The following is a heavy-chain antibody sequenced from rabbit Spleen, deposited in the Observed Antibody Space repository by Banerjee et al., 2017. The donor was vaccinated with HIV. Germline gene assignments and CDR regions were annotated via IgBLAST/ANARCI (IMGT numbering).Heavy chain of an antibody. CDR2: INTATGKA. D-gene: IGHD1-1*01. J-gene: IGHJ4*01. CDR1: GFSFSDRDV. Sequence: QEQLVESGGGLVKPEGSLTLTCKASGFSFSDRDVMCWVRQAPGKGLEWIACINTATGKAVYASWAKGRFTIFKTSSNTVTLQMTSLTAADTATCFCARDLVGVIGWNFNLWGPGTLVTVS. CDR3: ARDLVGVIGWNFNL. V-gene: IGHV1S45*01.